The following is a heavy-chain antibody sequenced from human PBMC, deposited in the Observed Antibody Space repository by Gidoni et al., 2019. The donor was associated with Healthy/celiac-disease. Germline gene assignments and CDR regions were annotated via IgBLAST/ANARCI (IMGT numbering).Heavy chain of an antibody. Sequence: QVQLVASGGGVVQPGRSLRLSCAASGFPFSSYGMHWVRQAPGKGLEWVAVIWYDGSNKYYADSVKGRFTISRDNSKNTLYLQMNSLRAEDTAVYYCARDGSPVDYYYGVDVWGQGTTVTVSS. CDR3: ARDGSPVDYYYGVDV. J-gene: IGHJ6*02. V-gene: IGHV3-33*01. D-gene: IGHD1-26*01. CDR1: GFPFSSYG. CDR2: IWYDGSNK.